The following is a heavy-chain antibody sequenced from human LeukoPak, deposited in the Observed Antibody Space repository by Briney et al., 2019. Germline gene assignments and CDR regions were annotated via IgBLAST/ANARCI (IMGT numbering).Heavy chain of an antibody. CDR2: INPNSGGT. Sequence: GASVKVSCKASGYTFTGYYMHWVRQAPGQGLEWMGWINPNSGGTNYAQKFQGRVTMTRDTSISTAYMELSRLRSDDTAVEYCAKARTTVVTPPSHFDYWGQGTLVTVSS. J-gene: IGHJ4*02. CDR3: AKARTTVVTPPSHFDY. CDR1: GYTFTGYY. D-gene: IGHD4-23*01. V-gene: IGHV1-2*02.